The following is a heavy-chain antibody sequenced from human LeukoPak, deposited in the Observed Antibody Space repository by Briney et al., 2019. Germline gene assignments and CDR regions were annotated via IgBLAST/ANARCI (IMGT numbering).Heavy chain of an antibody. J-gene: IGHJ4*02. D-gene: IGHD2-21*02. CDR2: IIPILGIA. CDR1: GGTFSSYA. Sequence: SVKVSCKASGGTFSSYAISWVRQAPGQGPEWMGRIIPILGIANYAQKFQGRVTITADKSTSTAYMELSSLRSEDTAVYYCAREGEGVVVTGDYWGQGTLVTVSS. V-gene: IGHV1-69*04. CDR3: AREGEGVVVTGDY.